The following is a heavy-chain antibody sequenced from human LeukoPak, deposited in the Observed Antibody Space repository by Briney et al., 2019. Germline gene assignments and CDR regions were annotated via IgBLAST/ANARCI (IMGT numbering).Heavy chain of an antibody. CDR2: IIPIFGTA. Sequence: GSSVKVSCKASGGTFSSYAISWVRQAPGQGLEWMGGIIPIFGTANYAQKFQGRVTITTDESTSTAYMELSSLRSEDTAVYYCARVGLAGGSLYYYYYMDVWGKGTTVTVSS. V-gene: IGHV1-69*05. CDR3: ARVGLAGGSLYYYYYMDV. CDR1: GGTFSSYA. J-gene: IGHJ6*03. D-gene: IGHD3/OR15-3a*01.